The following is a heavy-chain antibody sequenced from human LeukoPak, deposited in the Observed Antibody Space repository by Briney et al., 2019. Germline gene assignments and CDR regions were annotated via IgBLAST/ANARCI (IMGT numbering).Heavy chain of an antibody. CDR2: INPSGGST. CDR3: ATSPTSGRGPMLYFDY. Sequence: ASVKVSCKASGYTFTSYYMHWVRQAPGQGLEWMGIINPSGGSTSYAQKFQGRVTMTRDTSTSTVYMELSSLRSEDTAVYYCATSPTSGRGPMLYFDYWGQGTLVTVSS. J-gene: IGHJ4*02. D-gene: IGHD1-26*01. V-gene: IGHV1-46*01. CDR1: GYTFTSYY.